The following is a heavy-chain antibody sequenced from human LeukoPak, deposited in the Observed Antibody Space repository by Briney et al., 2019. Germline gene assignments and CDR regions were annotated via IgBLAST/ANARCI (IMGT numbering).Heavy chain of an antibody. Sequence: ASVKVSCKASGYSFSGYYVHWVRQAPGQGFEWMGRINPNNGGTTYAEKFQGRVTMTRDTSISTIYMELSRLRSDDTAVYYCARDLENTGGWYVGPYYFDYWGQGSLVTVSS. CDR2: INPNNGGT. CDR3: ARDLENTGGWYVGPYYFDY. D-gene: IGHD6-19*01. CDR1: GYSFSGYY. J-gene: IGHJ4*02. V-gene: IGHV1-2*06.